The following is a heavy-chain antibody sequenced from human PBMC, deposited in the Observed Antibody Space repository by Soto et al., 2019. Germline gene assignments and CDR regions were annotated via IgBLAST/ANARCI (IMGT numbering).Heavy chain of an antibody. CDR3: ARTVYSAYDYWGTSFDY. D-gene: IGHD5-12*01. V-gene: IGHV3-30-3*01. Sequence: QVRLEESGGGGVQAGTSLRLSCVASGFVFGANAMHWVRQAPGKGLEWVSMISHTGNRQHYADSVKGRFTISRDNSKNPLFLQMDSLRADDTAMYYCARTVYSAYDYWGTSFDYWGQGTLVTVSS. CDR2: ISHTGNRQ. J-gene: IGHJ4*02. CDR1: GFVFGANA.